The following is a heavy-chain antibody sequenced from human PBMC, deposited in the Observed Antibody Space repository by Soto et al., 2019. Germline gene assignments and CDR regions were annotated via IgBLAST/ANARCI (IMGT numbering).Heavy chain of an antibody. D-gene: IGHD4-17*01. CDR3: ARAYGDYVFDL. Sequence: SETLSLTCAVYGGSFSGYYWSWIRQPPGKGLEWIGEINHSGSTNYNPSLKSRVTISVDTSKNQFSLKLSSVTATDTAVYYCARAYGDYVFDLWGQGTLVTVSS. CDR2: INHSGST. J-gene: IGHJ4*02. V-gene: IGHV4-34*01. CDR1: GGSFSGYY.